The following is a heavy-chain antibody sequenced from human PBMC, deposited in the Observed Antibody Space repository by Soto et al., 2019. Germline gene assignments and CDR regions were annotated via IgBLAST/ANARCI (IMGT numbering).Heavy chain of an antibody. CDR3: ARDLGGWPDY. CDR1: GYTFTSYA. V-gene: IGHV1-3*01. J-gene: IGHJ4*02. D-gene: IGHD2-15*01. Sequence: QVQLVQSGAEVKKPGASVKVSCKASGYTFTSYALPWVRQAPGQRLEWMGWIHAGNGNTKYSQKFQGRVTITRDTSASTAYMELSSLRSEDTAVYYCARDLGGWPDYWGQGTLVTVSS. CDR2: IHAGNGNT.